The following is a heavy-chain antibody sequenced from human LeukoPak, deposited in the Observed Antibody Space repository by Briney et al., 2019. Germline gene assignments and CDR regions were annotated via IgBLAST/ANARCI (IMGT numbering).Heavy chain of an antibody. CDR1: GFTFGSYE. CDR3: AKDRFEVLDY. Sequence: GGSLRLSCAASGFTFGSYEMNWVRQAPGQGLEWVSYISGSGSAIYYADSVKGRFTISRDNAKKSVYLQMNSLRAEDTAVYYCAKDRFEVLDYWGQGTLVTVSS. D-gene: IGHD3-10*01. J-gene: IGHJ4*02. CDR2: ISGSGSAI. V-gene: IGHV3-48*03.